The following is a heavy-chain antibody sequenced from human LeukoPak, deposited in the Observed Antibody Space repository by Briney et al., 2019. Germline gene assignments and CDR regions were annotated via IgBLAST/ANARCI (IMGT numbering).Heavy chain of an antibody. V-gene: IGHV3-48*03. D-gene: IGHD2-2*01. CDR2: ISSSGYTI. Sequence: GGSLRLSCAASGFTFSSYEMNWVRQAPGKGLEWVSYISSSGYTIYYADSVKGRFTISRDNAKNSLYLQMNSLRAEDTAVYYCARGTPTGLKAFDIWGQGTMVTVSS. CDR1: GFTFSSYE. CDR3: ARGTPTGLKAFDI. J-gene: IGHJ3*02.